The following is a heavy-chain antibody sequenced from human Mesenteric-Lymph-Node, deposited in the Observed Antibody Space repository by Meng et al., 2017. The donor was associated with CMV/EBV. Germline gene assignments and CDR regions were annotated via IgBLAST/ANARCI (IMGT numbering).Heavy chain of an antibody. V-gene: IGHV3-33*01. D-gene: IGHD2-2*01. CDR1: GFTFSSYG. CDR2: IWYDGSNK. J-gene: IGHJ4*02. CDR3: ASPRYCTSTSCYSFDY. Sequence: GESLKISCAASGFTFSSYGMHWVRQAPGKGLEWVAVIWYDGSNKYYADSVKGRFTISRDNSKNTLYLQMNSLRAEDTAVYFCASPRYCTSTSCYSFDYWGQGTLVTVSS.